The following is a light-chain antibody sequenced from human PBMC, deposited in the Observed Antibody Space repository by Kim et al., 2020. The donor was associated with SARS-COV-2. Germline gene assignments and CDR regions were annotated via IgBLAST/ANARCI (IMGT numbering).Light chain of an antibody. J-gene: IGKJ4*01. CDR3: QQYYSFAPRS. CDR1: QGISSY. Sequence: QLIQSPSSLSASVGDRVTITCRASQGISSYLAWYQQKPGEAPKLLIYSASTLQSGVPSRFSGSGSGTEFSLTITSLQSEDFGTFYCQQYYSFAPRSFGGGTKVDIK. CDR2: SAS. V-gene: IGKV1-9*01.